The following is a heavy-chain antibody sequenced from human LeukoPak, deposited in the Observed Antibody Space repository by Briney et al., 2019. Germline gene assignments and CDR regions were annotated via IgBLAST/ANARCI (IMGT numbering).Heavy chain of an antibody. CDR3: AKKRDAFDI. D-gene: IGHD5-24*01. CDR2: LTDSGGTT. Sequence: GGSLRLSCVASGFTFSSYAMGWVRQAPGKRPEWVSSLTDSGGTTYYVGSVKGRFTISRDNSKNTLYLHMNSLRAEDTAMYYCAKKRDAFDIWGQGTVVAVSS. J-gene: IGHJ3*02. V-gene: IGHV3-23*01. CDR1: GFTFSSYA.